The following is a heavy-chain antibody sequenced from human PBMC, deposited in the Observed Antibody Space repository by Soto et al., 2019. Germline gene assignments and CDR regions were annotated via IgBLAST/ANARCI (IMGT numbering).Heavy chain of an antibody. CDR1: GGSIINYY. V-gene: IGHV4-59*01. CDR3: ARARVVVTAIRGYDFDY. Sequence: QVQLQESGPGLVKPSETLSLTCTVSGGSIINYYWSWIRQSPGKGLEWIGYIHDSGRVNYNPSLKSRVTISVDTSKYQFSLKLASVTAADTAVYFCARARVVVTAIRGYDFDYWGQGTLVSVSS. CDR2: IHDSGRV. D-gene: IGHD2-21*02. J-gene: IGHJ4*02.